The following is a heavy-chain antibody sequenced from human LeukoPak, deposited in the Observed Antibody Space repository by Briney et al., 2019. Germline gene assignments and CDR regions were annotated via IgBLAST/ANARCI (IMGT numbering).Heavy chain of an antibody. V-gene: IGHV3-7*01. CDR1: GFTFSKTW. CDR2: IMEDGSVQ. D-gene: IGHD2-21*01. CDR3: AKDRVGGALEF. Sequence: GGSLRLSCAASGFTFSKTWMSWVRQAPGKGLEWVACIMEDGSVQKYVDSVRGRFTISRDNARNSLYLQMNSLRVEDTAVYYCAKDRVGGALEFWGQGTLATVSS. J-gene: IGHJ4*02.